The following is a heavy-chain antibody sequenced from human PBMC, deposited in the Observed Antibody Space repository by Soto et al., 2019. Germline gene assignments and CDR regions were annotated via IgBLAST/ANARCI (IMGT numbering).Heavy chain of an antibody. CDR2: VSPSWSP. D-gene: IGHD5-12*01. CDR3: ARDGGYSYSSDLDH. J-gene: IGHJ4*02. V-gene: IGHV4-4*07. Sequence: QVQLQESGPGLVKPSDTLSLTCTISGGSISSYYWSWIRQPAGKGLEWIGHVSPSWSPVYTPSLKSRVTMSVDASKHKFSLKLMSVTAAATAIYYCARDGGYSYSSDLDHWGQGTLVTVSS. CDR1: GGSISSYY.